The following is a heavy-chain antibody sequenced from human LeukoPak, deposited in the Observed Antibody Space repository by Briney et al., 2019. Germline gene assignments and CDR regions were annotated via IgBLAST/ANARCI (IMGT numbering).Heavy chain of an antibody. CDR1: GFSFNGAW. V-gene: IGHV3-15*01. CDR2: IKSKTDGGTT. Sequence: PGGSLRLSCAASGFSFNGAWMNWVRQAPGKGLEWVGRIKSKTDGGTTEYAASVKGRFTISRDESKSIAYLQMNSLKTEDTAVYYCTRAPYITMVRGVVYYYYYMDVWGKGTTVTVSS. CDR3: TRAPYITMVRGVVYYYYYMDV. J-gene: IGHJ6*03. D-gene: IGHD3-10*01.